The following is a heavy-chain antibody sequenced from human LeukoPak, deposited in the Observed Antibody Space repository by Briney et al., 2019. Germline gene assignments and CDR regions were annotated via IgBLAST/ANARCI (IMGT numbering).Heavy chain of an antibody. V-gene: IGHV3-48*03. CDR1: GFNFSNYE. J-gene: IGHJ5*02. CDR2: ISSSSTTI. Sequence: GGSLRLSCTVSGFNFSNYEMNWVRQAPGKGLEWVSYISSSSTTIYYADSVKGRFTISRDNAKDSLSLQMNSLGAEDTAVYYCARERGGTGGSYDLWGQGTLVTVSS. CDR3: ARERGGTGGSYDL. D-gene: IGHD3-10*01.